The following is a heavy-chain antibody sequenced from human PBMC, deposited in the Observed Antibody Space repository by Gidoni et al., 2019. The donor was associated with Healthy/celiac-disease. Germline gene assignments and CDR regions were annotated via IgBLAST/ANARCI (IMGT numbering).Heavy chain of an antibody. CDR1: GFTFSSYW. Sequence: EVQLVESGGGLVQPGGSLRLSCAASGFTFSSYWMHWVRQAPGKGLVWVSRINSDGSSTSYADSVKGRFTISRDNAKNTLYLQMNSLRAEDTAVYYCARVRIAARQYNWFDPWGQGTLVTVSS. J-gene: IGHJ5*02. CDR2: INSDGSST. D-gene: IGHD6-6*01. CDR3: ARVRIAARQYNWFDP. V-gene: IGHV3-74*01.